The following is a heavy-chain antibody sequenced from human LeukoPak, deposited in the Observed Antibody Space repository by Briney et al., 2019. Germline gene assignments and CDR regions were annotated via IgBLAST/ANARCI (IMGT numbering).Heavy chain of an antibody. J-gene: IGHJ6*03. CDR3: AKGGSFWSGYYDYYYYMDV. D-gene: IGHD3-3*01. CDR2: IIGSGGST. V-gene: IGHV3-23*01. Sequence: GGSLRLSCAASGFTFSSYAMSWVRQAPGKGLECVSSIIGSGGSTYYADSVKGRFTISRDNSKSTLYLQMNSLRAEDTAVYYCAKGGSFWSGYYDYYYYMDVWGKGTTVTVSS. CDR1: GFTFSSYA.